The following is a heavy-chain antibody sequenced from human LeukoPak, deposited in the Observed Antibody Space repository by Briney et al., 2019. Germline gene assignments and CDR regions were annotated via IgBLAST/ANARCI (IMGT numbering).Heavy chain of an antibody. CDR3: AKGSGDIVVVALDY. CDR2: ISYDGSNK. Sequence: GGSLRLSCAASGFTFSSYGMHWVRQAPGKGLEWVAVISYDGSNKYYADSVKGRFTISRDNSKNTLYLQMNSLRAEDTAVYYCAKGSGDIVVVALDYWGQGTLVTVSS. CDR1: GFTFSSYG. V-gene: IGHV3-30*18. D-gene: IGHD2-15*01. J-gene: IGHJ4*02.